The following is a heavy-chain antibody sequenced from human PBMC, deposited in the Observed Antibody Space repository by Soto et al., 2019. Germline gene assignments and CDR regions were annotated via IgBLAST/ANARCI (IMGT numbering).Heavy chain of an antibody. V-gene: IGHV4-4*02. D-gene: IGHD6-13*01. CDR1: GGSISSSNW. CDR3: ARAAAAGTYFDY. CDR2: IYHSGST. J-gene: IGHJ4*02. Sequence: QVQLQESGPGLVKPSGTLSLTCAVSGGSISSSNWWSWVRQPPGKGLEGIGEIYHSGSTNYNPSPKSRVTISADKAKNQSPLRLSAVTAADTAVYYCARAAAAGTYFDYWGQGTLVTVSS.